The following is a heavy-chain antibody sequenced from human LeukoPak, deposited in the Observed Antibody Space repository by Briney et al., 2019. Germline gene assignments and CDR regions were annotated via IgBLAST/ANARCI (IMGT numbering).Heavy chain of an antibody. Sequence: ASVKVSCKASGYTFTSYYMHWVRQAPGQGLEWMGIINPSGGSTNYAQKFQGRVTMTRDTSTSTVYMELSSLRSEDTAVYYCARASVHRPFDYWGQGTLVTVSS. CDR3: ARASVHRPFDY. CDR1: GYTFTSYY. V-gene: IGHV1-46*01. CDR2: INPSGGST. J-gene: IGHJ4*02.